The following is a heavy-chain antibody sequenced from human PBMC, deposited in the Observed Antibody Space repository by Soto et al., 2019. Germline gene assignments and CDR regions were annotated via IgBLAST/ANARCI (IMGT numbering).Heavy chain of an antibody. Sequence: QLQLQESGPGLVKPSETLSLTCTVSGGSISSSSYYWGWIRQPPGKGLEWIGSIYYSGSTYYNPSLKGRVTISVDTSKNQFSLKLSYVTAADTAVYYCARRWRTGQLDVTPIGISYYGMDVWGQGTTVTVSS. J-gene: IGHJ6*02. CDR1: GGSISSSSYY. CDR2: IYYSGST. D-gene: IGHD6-6*01. V-gene: IGHV4-39*01. CDR3: ARRWRTGQLDVTPIGISYYGMDV.